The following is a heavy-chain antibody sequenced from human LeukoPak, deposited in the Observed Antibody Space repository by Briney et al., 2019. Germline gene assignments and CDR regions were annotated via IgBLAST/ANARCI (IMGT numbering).Heavy chain of an antibody. D-gene: IGHD2-2*01. J-gene: IGHJ5*02. CDR1: GGTFSSSA. Sequence: ASVKVSCKASGGTFSSSAISWVRQAPGQGLEWMGGIIPIFGTANYAQKFQGRVTITTDESTSTAYMELSSLRSEDTAVYYCARRVGGSSTSRGQIWFDPWGQGTLVTVSS. CDR2: IIPIFGTA. V-gene: IGHV1-69*05. CDR3: ARRVGGSSTSRGQIWFDP.